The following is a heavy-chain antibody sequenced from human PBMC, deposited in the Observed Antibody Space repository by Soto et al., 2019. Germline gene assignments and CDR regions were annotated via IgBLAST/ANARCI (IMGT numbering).Heavy chain of an antibody. CDR2: ISGSGGST. CDR3: AKWDSVVVPGYYYYGMDV. J-gene: IGHJ6*02. Sequence: GGSLRLSCAASGFTFSSYAMSWVRQAPGKGLEWVSAISGSGGSTYYADSVKGRFTISRDNSKNTLYLQMNSLRAEDTAVYYCAKWDSVVVPGYYYYGMDVWGQGTTVTVSS. CDR1: GFTFSSYA. V-gene: IGHV3-23*01. D-gene: IGHD2-2*01.